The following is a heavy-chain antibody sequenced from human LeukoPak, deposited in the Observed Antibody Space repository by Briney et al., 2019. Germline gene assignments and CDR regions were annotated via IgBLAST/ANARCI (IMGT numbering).Heavy chain of an antibody. Sequence: ASVKVSCKASGYTFTGYYIHWVRQAPGQGLEWMGWFGSNSGGTRYAQEFQDRVTMTRDTSISTAYMELNSLRSDDTAVYYCARRPGRSSSLPYGMFLWGQGTTVIVSS. CDR1: GYTFTGYY. J-gene: IGHJ6*02. V-gene: IGHV1-2*02. D-gene: IGHD2-2*01. CDR3: ARRPGRSSSLPYGMFL. CDR2: FGSNSGGT.